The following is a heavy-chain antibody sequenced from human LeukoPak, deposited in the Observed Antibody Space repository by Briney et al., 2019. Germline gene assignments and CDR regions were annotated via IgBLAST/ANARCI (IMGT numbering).Heavy chain of an antibody. CDR3: ARPRYSSSSPYDY. D-gene: IGHD6-6*01. V-gene: IGHV4-34*01. CDR1: GGSFSGYY. J-gene: IGHJ4*02. CDR2: INHSGST. Sequence: SETLSLTCAVYGGSFSGYYWSWIRQPPGKGLEWIGEINHSGSTNYNPSLKSRVTISVDTSKNQFSLKLSSVTAADTAVYYCARPRYSSSSPYDYWGQGALVTVSS.